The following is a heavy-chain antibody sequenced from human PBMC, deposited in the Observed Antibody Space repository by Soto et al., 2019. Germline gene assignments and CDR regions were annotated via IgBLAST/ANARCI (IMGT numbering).Heavy chain of an antibody. CDR1: GFTISNNY. CDR2: IYSAGST. V-gene: IGHV3-53*01. J-gene: IGHJ4*02. D-gene: IGHD5-12*01. Sequence: GSLRLSCAASGFTISNNYMSWVRQAPGKGLEWVSVIYSAGSTYYADSVKGRFTISRDNSKNTLHLQMNSLRAEDTAVYYCARARDGYNFLYEPPWGRGTLVTVSS. CDR3: ARARDGYNFLYEPP.